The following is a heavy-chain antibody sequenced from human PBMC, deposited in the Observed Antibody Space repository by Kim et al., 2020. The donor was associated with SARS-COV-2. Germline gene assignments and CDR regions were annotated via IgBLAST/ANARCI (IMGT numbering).Heavy chain of an antibody. CDR2: ISGSGFDT. CDR3: SKDNPYGEHADY. D-gene: IGHD3-10*01. J-gene: IGHJ4*02. CDR1: GFTFTTYA. V-gene: IGHV3-23*01. Sequence: GGSLRLSCAASGFTFTTYAMTWVRQAPGKGLEWVSTISGSGFDTYYADSVKGRFTISRDTSKNTYLLMNSLRAEETAMYYCSKDNPYGEHADYWGQGTLVTVSS.